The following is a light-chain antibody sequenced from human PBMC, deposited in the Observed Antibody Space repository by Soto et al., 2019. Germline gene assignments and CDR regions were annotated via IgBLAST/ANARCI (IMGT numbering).Light chain of an antibody. Sequence: DIQMTQYPSTLSASIGDRVTITCRASQSIGRFLTWHQQKPGKAPNVLINVASTLRSGVPSRFSGSGSGTDFNLTINSLQPEDFATYFCQQSYMDPITFRQGTRVDIK. J-gene: IGKJ5*01. V-gene: IGKV1-39*01. CDR1: QSIGRF. CDR3: QQSYMDPIT. CDR2: VAS.